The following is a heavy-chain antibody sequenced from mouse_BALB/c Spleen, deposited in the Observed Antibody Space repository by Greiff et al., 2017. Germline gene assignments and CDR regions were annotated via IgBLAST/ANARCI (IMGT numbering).Heavy chain of an antibody. CDR1: GFTFSSYA. J-gene: IGHJ3*01. CDR3: ARGRIYDGYPFAY. D-gene: IGHD2-3*01. V-gene: IGHV5-6-5*01. CDR2: ISSGGST. Sequence: EVHLVESGGGLVKPGGSLKLSCAASGFTFSSYAMSWVRQTPEKRLEWVASISSGGSTYYPDSVKGRFTISRDNARNILYLQMSSLRSEDTAMYYCARGRIYDGYPFAYWGQGTLVTVSA.